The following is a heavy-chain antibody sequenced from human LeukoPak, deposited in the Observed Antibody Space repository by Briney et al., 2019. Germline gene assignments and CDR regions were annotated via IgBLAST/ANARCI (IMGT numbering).Heavy chain of an antibody. V-gene: IGHV4-39*07. CDR1: GGSIRSSGYY. J-gene: IGHJ4*02. Sequence: SETLSLTYTVSGGSIRSSGYYWGWIRQPPGKGLEWIGNIYYSGSTFYNPSLKSRITISEDTSNNQFSLKLNSVTAADTAVFYCARGLWFGAYYFDYWGQGILVTVSS. CDR2: IYYSGST. D-gene: IGHD3-10*01. CDR3: ARGLWFGAYYFDY.